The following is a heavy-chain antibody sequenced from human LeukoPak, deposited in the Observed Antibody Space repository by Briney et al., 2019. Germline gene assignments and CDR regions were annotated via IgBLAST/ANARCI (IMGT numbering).Heavy chain of an antibody. CDR1: GYSISSGYY. CDR3: ARHEGDCTSTSCYRGWFDP. Sequence: SETLSLTCAVSGYSISSGYYWGWIRQSPGKGLEWIGSIYQSGSAYYNPSLNNRVTISVDTSKNEFSLKLTSVTAADTTVYYCARHEGDCTSTSCYRGWFDPWGQGTLVTVP. D-gene: IGHD2-2*01. V-gene: IGHV4-38-2*01. J-gene: IGHJ5*02. CDR2: IYQSGSA.